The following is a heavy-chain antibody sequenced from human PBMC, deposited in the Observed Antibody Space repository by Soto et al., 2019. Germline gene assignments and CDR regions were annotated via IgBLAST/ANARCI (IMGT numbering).Heavy chain of an antibody. D-gene: IGHD2-15*01. CDR1: GYSFTTYW. CDR3: ARPLLLLYCCGGSRRSAYDI. Sequence: PGESLKISCKGSGYSFTTYWIGWVRHMPGKGLEWMGIIYPGDSDTRYSPSFQGQVTISADKSISTAYLQWSSLKASDTAMYYCARPLLLLYCCGGSRRSAYDIWGQGTMVPGS. V-gene: IGHV5-51*01. J-gene: IGHJ3*02. CDR2: IYPGDSDT.